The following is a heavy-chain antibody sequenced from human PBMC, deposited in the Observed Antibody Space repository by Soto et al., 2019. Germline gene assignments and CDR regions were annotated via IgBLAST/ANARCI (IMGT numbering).Heavy chain of an antibody. CDR1: GYTFTSYY. D-gene: IGHD2-8*01. CDR3: ARERSANRLKEHIVIMVYAIYYYYYGMDV. V-gene: IGHV1-46*01. CDR2: INPSGGST. Sequence: ASVKVSCKASGYTFTSYYMHWVRQAPGQGLEWMGIINPSGGSTSYAQKFQGRVTMTRDTSTSTVYMELSSLRSEDTAVYYCARERSANRLKEHIVIMVYAIYYYYYGMDVWGQGTTVTVSS. J-gene: IGHJ6*02.